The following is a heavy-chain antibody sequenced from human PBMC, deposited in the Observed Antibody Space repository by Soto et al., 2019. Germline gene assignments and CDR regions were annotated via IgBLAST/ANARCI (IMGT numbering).Heavy chain of an antibody. CDR1: GFTFSPYS. CDR2: ISSRSNYK. D-gene: IGHD6-19*01. J-gene: IGHJ5*02. V-gene: IGHV3-21*01. CDR3: ARASLFAVVGTDWFDP. Sequence: PGGSLRLSCAASGFTFSPYSMNWVHQAPGKGLEWVSSISSRSNYKYYADSVKGRFTISRDNAKNSLYLQMNSLRAEDTAVYYCARASLFAVVGTDWFDPWGQGTLVTVSS.